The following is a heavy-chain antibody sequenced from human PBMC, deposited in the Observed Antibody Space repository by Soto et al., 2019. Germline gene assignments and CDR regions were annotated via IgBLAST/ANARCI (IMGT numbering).Heavy chain of an antibody. CDR3: AKTRVAGDYSNWSFAV. D-gene: IGHD2-15*01. J-gene: IGHJ2*01. CDR1: GFTFSCCA. V-gene: IGHV3-23*01. Sequence: QVLESGGGLVQPGGSLRLSCAASGFTFSCCAMSWVRQAPGKGLEWVSTIHGDGDYTHDTDSVKGRFTISRDNSRNTLYLQMNSLRADDTAVYYCAKTRVAGDYSNWSFAVWGRGTLVTVSS. CDR2: IHGDGDYT.